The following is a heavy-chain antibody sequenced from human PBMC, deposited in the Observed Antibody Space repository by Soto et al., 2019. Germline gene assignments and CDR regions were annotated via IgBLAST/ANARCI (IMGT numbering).Heavy chain of an antibody. J-gene: IGHJ6*02. Sequence: GGSLRLSCAASGFTFSSYWMSWVRQAPGKGLEWVANIKQDGSEKYYVDSVKGRFTISRDNAKNSLYLQMNSLRAEDTAVYYCARDSPLQLAHNIRAGATGSKTRNYYYYYGMDVWGQGTTVTVSS. D-gene: IGHD6-6*01. V-gene: IGHV3-7*05. CDR2: IKQDGSEK. CDR1: GFTFSSYW. CDR3: ARDSPLQLAHNIRAGATGSKTRNYYYYYGMDV.